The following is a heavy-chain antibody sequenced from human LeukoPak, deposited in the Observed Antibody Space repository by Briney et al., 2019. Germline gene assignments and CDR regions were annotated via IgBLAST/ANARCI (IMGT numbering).Heavy chain of an antibody. V-gene: IGHV3-30*02. CDR1: GFTFRSYG. CDR2: ISDDGRDK. CDR3: AKDKDYGWDY. Sequence: PGGSLRLSCAASGFTFRSYGIHWVRQAPGEGLEWVTYISDDGRDKWYADSVKGRLTISRDNSKNTLSLQMNSLRPEDTAVYYCAKDKDYGWDYWGQGTLVTVSS. D-gene: IGHD4/OR15-4a*01. J-gene: IGHJ4*02.